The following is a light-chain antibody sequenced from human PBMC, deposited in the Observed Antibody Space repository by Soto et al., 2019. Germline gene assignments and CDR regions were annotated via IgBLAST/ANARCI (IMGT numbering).Light chain of an antibody. J-gene: IGKJ1*01. Sequence: DIQMTQSPSTLSASVGDGVTSTCRASQSISSWLAWYQQKPGKAPKLLIYKASSLESCVPSRFSGSGSGTEFTLTISSLQPDDFATYYCQQYNSYWTFGQGTKVDI. CDR2: KAS. CDR1: QSISSW. CDR3: QQYNSYWT. V-gene: IGKV1-5*03.